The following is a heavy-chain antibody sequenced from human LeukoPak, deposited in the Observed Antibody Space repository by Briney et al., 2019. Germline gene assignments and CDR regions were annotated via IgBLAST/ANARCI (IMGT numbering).Heavy chain of an antibody. V-gene: IGHV3-30*02. CDR3: AKDDEANPLRYFDWLLHPDY. J-gene: IGHJ4*02. D-gene: IGHD3-9*01. CDR2: IRFDGSHK. CDR1: GFSFSSYW. Sequence: GGSLRLSCAASGFSFSSYWMHWVRQAPGKGLDWVTFIRFDGSHKFYADSVKGRFTISRDNSKNTLYLQMNSLRAEDTALYYCAKDDEANPLRYFDWLLHPDYWGQGTLVTVSS.